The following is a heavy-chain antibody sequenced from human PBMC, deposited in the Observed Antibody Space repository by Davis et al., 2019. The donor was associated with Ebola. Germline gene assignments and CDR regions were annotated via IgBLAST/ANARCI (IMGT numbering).Heavy chain of an antibody. CDR1: GFTFSNYA. Sequence: PGGSLRLSCAASGFTFSNYAMNWVRQAPGKGLEWVSGISSSGGNTYYADSVNGRFTISTDTSKNTLFLKMNSLRVEDTAVYYCAKVRFAGERVRGISSFDYWGRGTLVTVSS. D-gene: IGHD3-10*01. CDR2: ISSSGGNT. V-gene: IGHV3-23*01. J-gene: IGHJ4*02. CDR3: AKVRFAGERVRGISSFDY.